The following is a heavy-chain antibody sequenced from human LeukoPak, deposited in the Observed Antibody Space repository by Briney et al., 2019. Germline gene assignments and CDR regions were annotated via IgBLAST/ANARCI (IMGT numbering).Heavy chain of an antibody. CDR1: GGSINSYY. CDR3: AKVRASTEFAFDI. Sequence: SETLSLTCTVSGGSINSYYWSWIRQPPGKGLEWIGYIFYIGSTNYNPSLKSRVTLSVDTSKNQFSLKLSSVSAADTAVYYCAKVRASTEFAFDIWGQGTMVTVSS. D-gene: IGHD3-10*01. V-gene: IGHV4-59*01. CDR2: IFYIGST. J-gene: IGHJ3*02.